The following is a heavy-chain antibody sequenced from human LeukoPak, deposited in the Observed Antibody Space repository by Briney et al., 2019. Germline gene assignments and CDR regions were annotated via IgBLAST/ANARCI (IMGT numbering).Heavy chain of an antibody. CDR3: ASTGTYYYDSSAFY. J-gene: IGHJ4*02. Sequence: ASVKVSCKASGGTFSSHAISWVRQAPGQGLEWMGRIIPILGIANYAQKFQGRVTITADKSTSTAYMELSSLRSEDTAVYYSASTGTYYYDSSAFYWGQGTLVTVSS. CDR1: GGTFSSHA. CDR2: IIPILGIA. V-gene: IGHV1-69*04. D-gene: IGHD3-22*01.